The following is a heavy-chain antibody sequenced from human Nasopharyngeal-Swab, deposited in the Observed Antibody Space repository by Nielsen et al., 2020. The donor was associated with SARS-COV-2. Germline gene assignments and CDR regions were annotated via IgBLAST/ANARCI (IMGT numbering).Heavy chain of an antibody. CDR1: GYTLTELS. CDR2: FDPEDGET. V-gene: IGHV1-24*01. J-gene: IGHJ6*02. D-gene: IGHD2-2*02. CDR3: ARGGYCSSTSCDTYYYYGMDV. Sequence: ASVKVSCKVSGYTLTELSMHWVRQAPGKGLEWMGGFDPEDGETIYAQKFQGRVTMTEDTSTDTAYMELSSLRSEDTAVYYCARGGYCSSTSCDTYYYYGMDVWGQGTTVTVSS.